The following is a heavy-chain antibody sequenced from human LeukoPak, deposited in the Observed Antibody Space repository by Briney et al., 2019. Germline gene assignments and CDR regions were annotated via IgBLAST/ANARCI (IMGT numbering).Heavy chain of an antibody. CDR3: ARRWLGDPYGMDV. Sequence: PGGSLRLSCAASGYTFSSAWMQWVRQAPGKGLMWVSRIKTDGSTDYADSVKGRFTVSRDNSKDTLYLEINSLRGEDTATYYCARRWLGDPYGMDVWGQGTTVTVSS. J-gene: IGHJ6*02. D-gene: IGHD3-10*01. V-gene: IGHV3-74*01. CDR2: IKTDGST. CDR1: GYTFSSAW.